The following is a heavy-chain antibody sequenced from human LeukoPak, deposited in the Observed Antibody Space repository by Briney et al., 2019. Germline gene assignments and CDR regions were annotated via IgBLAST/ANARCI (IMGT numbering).Heavy chain of an antibody. CDR1: GGSISSGDYY. CDR2: IYYSGST. CDR3: ARGPNNLGYYYYGMDV. D-gene: IGHD7-27*01. Sequence: PSETLSLTCTVSGGSISSGDYYGSWIRQPPGKGLEWIGYIYYSGSTNYNPSLKSRVTISVDTSKNQFSLMLSSVTAADTAVYYCARGPNNLGYYYYGMDVWGQGTTVTVSS. J-gene: IGHJ6*02. V-gene: IGHV4-61*08.